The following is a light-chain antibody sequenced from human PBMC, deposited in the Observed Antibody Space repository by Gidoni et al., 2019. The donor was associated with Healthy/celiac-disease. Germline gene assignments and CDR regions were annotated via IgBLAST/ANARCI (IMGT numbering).Light chain of an antibody. J-gene: IGKJ4*01. CDR2: DAS. CDR3: QQRSNWTPEVT. V-gene: IGKV3-11*01. CDR1: QSVSSY. Sequence: EIVLTQSAATLSLSPGERATLSCRASQSVSSYLAWYQQKPGQAPRLLIYDASNRATGIPARFSGSGSGTDFTLTISSLEPEDFAVYYCQQRSNWTPEVTFGGGTKVEIK.